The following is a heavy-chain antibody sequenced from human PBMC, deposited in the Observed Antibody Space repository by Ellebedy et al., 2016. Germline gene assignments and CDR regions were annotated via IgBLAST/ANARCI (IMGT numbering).Heavy chain of an antibody. CDR3: ARGRGLGC. Sequence: GESLKISCAASGFTFSNSWMSWVRQAPGKGLEWVANIKEDGSEKNYVDSVKVRFSISRDNAKRSLYLQMNSLRAEDTAVYYCARGRGLGCWGQGTLVSVSS. CDR2: IKEDGSEK. J-gene: IGHJ4*02. V-gene: IGHV3-7*03. CDR1: GFTFSNSW.